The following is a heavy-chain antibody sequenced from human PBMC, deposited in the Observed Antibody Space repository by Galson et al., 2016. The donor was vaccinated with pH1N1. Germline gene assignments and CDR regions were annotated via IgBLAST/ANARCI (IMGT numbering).Heavy chain of an antibody. CDR2: IRYDESRT. CDR3: AKPRGISITVTYDAFDL. Sequence: SLRLSCAASGFTFSIYGIHWVRRAPGKGLEWVAFIRYDESRTFYGDSVKGRFTISRDNSQNTVYLQMNSLRHEDTAVYYCAKPRGISITVTYDAFDLWGQETMVTV. CDR1: GFTFSIYG. D-gene: IGHD2/OR15-2a*01. J-gene: IGHJ3*01. V-gene: IGHV3-30*02.